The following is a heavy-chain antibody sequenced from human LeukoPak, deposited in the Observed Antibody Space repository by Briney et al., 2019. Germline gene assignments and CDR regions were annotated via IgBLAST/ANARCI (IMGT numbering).Heavy chain of an antibody. V-gene: IGHV3-20*04. CDR3: ASWAAAGTKEVY. J-gene: IGHJ4*02. CDR1: GFTFDDYG. CDR2: INWNGGST. D-gene: IGHD6-13*01. Sequence: GGSLRLSCAASGFTFDDYGMSWVRQAPGKGLEWVSGINWNGGSTGYADSVKGRFTISRDNAKNSLYLQMNSLRAKDTALYYCASWAAAGTKEVYWGQGTLVTVSS.